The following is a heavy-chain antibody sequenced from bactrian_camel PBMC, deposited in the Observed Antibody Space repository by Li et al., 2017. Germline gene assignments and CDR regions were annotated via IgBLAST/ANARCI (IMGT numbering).Heavy chain of an antibody. Sequence: VQLVESGGGSVQTGGSLRLTCVASGITYGVNCLGWFRQAPGKEREGVATIVGTKITSYADSVKGRFTISRDNAKSTAYLQMNSLKSEDTALYYCATLSNWSFAFWGRGTQVTVS. CDR2: IVGTKIT. CDR3: ATLSNWSFAF. J-gene: IGHJ6*01. CDR1: GITYGVNC. V-gene: IGHV3S53*01. D-gene: IGHD1*01.